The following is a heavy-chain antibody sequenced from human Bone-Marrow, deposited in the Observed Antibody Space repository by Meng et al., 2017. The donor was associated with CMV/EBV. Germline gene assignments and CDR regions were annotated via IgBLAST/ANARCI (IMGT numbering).Heavy chain of an antibody. D-gene: IGHD2-15*01. CDR2: ISYDGNNK. CDR3: ARTTSHCYGY. J-gene: IGHJ4*02. CDR1: GFTFRAYG. Sequence: GESLKISCAASGFTFRAYGVHWVRQAPGKGLEWVAVISYDGNNKYYADSVKGRFTISRDNAKNSLYLQMNSLRAEDMAVYYCARTTSHCYGYWGQGTLVSVYS. V-gene: IGHV3-30*03.